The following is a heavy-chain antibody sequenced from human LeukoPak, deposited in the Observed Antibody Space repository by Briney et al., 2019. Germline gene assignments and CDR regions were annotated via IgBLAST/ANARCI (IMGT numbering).Heavy chain of an antibody. CDR2: IYYSGST. J-gene: IGHJ4*02. CDR1: GGSISSYY. V-gene: IGHV4-59*12. Sequence: SETLSLTCTVSGGSISSYYWSWIRQPPGKGLEWIGYIYYSGSTNYNPSLKSRVTISVDTSKNQFSLKLSSVTAADTAVYYCARSRYGGSGYWDYWGQGTLVTVSS. CDR3: ARSRYGGSGYWDY. D-gene: IGHD3-22*01.